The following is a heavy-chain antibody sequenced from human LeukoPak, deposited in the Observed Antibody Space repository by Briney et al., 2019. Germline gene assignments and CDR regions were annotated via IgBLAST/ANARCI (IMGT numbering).Heavy chain of an antibody. D-gene: IGHD4-23*01. CDR1: GGSIKSNNW. Sequence: SETLSLTCAVSGGSIKSNNWWSWVRQPPGKGLEWIGEIYHSGSTNYNPSLESRVTVSVDKSKNQFSLDLSSVTAADTAVYYCARDFNYGGTFDYWGQGTLVTASS. V-gene: IGHV4-4*02. J-gene: IGHJ4*02. CDR2: IYHSGST. CDR3: ARDFNYGGTFDY.